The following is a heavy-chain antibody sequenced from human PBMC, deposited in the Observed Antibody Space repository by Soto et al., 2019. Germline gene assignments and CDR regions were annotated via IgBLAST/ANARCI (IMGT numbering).Heavy chain of an antibody. CDR3: AREGSGYESYYYYYGMDV. J-gene: IGHJ6*02. D-gene: IGHD5-12*01. Sequence: ASVKVSCKASGYTFTSYGISWVRQAPGQGLEWMGWISAYNGNTNYAQKLQGRVTMTTDTSTSTAYMELRSLRSDDTAVYYCAREGSGYESYYYYYGMDVWGQGTTVTVSS. CDR1: GYTFTSYG. CDR2: ISAYNGNT. V-gene: IGHV1-18*01.